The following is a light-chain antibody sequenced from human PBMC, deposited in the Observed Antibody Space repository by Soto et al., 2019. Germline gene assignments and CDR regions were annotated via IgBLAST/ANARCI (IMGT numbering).Light chain of an antibody. Sequence: MVLTQSPGTLSLSPGERATLSCRASQSVNNNYLAWDQQKPGQAPRRLIYGASSRATGIPDPFSGSGSGTDFNLTISRLEPEDFAVYYCQQYGSSQYTFGQGTKLEIK. CDR1: QSVNNNY. CDR2: GAS. CDR3: QQYGSSQYT. V-gene: IGKV3-20*01. J-gene: IGKJ2*01.